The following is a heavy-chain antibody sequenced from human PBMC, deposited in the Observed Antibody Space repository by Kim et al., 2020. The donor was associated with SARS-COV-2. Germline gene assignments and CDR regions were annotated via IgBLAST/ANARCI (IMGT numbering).Heavy chain of an antibody. J-gene: IGHJ4*02. CDR2: IYYSGST. V-gene: IGHV4-39*07. CDR3: ARGPSGSYTDY. Sequence: SETLSLTCTVSGGSVSSSGYSWGWIRQPPGKGLEWIGTIYYSGSTSHNPSLKSRVTISVDTSKNQFSLKLSSVTAADTAVYYCARGPSGSYTDYWGQGTLVTVSS. CDR1: GGSVSSSGYS. D-gene: IGHD3-10*01.